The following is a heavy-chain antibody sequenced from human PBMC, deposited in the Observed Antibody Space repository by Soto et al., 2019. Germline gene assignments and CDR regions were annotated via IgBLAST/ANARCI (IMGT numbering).Heavy chain of an antibody. J-gene: IGHJ4*02. Sequence: GGSLRLSCAASGFTFSSYGMHWVRQAPGKGLEWVSVICCNSSNKYYADSVKGRFTISRDDSKNSLYLQMNSLRVEDTAMYYCARGVGSTTSAPGYWGQGTLVTVSS. CDR1: GFTFSSYG. CDR2: ICCNSSNK. V-gene: IGHV3-33*01. CDR3: ARGVGSTTSAPGY. D-gene: IGHD2-2*01.